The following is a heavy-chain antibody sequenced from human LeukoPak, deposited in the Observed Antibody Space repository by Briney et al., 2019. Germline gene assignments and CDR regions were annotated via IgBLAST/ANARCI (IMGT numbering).Heavy chain of an antibody. CDR3: ARDLRYGDYAWFDP. J-gene: IGHJ5*02. CDR2: IYYSGST. V-gene: IGHV4-59*01. Sequence: SETLSLTCTVSGGSISSYYWSWIRQPPGKGLEWIGYIYYSGSTNYNPSLKSRVTISVDTSKNQFSLKLSSVTAADTAVCYCARDLRYGDYAWFDPWGQGTLVTVSS. D-gene: IGHD4-17*01. CDR1: GGSISSYY.